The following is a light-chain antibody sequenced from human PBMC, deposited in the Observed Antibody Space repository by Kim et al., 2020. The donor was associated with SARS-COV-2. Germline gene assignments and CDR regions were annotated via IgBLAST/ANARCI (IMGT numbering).Light chain of an antibody. CDR3: SSYTSSSTLV. CDR2: EVS. Sequence: GQSITISCTGTSSDVGGYNYVSWYQQHPGKAPKLMIYEVSNRPSGFSNRFSGSKSGNTASLTISGLQAEDEADYYCSSYTSSSTLVFGGGTQLTVL. CDR1: SSDVGGYNY. V-gene: IGLV2-14*01. J-gene: IGLJ2*01.